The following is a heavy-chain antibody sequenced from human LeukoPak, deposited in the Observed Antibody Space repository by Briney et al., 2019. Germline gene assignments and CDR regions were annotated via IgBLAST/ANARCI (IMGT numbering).Heavy chain of an antibody. CDR3: AGRVDYYYGMDV. Sequence: PSETLSLTCAVYGGSFSGYYWSWIRQPPGKGLEWIGEINHSGSTNCNPSLKSRVTISVDTSKNQFSLKLSSVTAADTAVCYCAGRVDYYYGMDVWGQGTTVTVSS. CDR2: INHSGST. CDR1: GGSFSGYY. V-gene: IGHV4-34*01. J-gene: IGHJ6*02.